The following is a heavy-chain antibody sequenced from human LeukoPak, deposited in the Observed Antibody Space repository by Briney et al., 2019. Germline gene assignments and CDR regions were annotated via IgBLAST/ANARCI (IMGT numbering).Heavy chain of an antibody. J-gene: IGHJ5*02. CDR1: GGSIGSGDYY. CDR3: ARGLFGYCSSTSCYRWFDP. Sequence: SETLSLTCTVSGGSIGSGDYYWSWLRQPPGKGLEWLGYIYYSGSTYYNPSLKSRITISVNTSKSQFSLKLSSVTAADTAVYYCARGLFGYCSSTSCYRWFDPWGQGTLVTVSS. D-gene: IGHD2-2*03. CDR2: IYYSGST. V-gene: IGHV4-30-4*08.